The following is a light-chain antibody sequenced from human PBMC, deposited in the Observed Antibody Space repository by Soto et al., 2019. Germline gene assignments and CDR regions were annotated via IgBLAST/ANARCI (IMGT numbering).Light chain of an antibody. Sequence: EILMTQSPGTLSVSPGERATLSCRASQSVSSNLSWYQQKPGQAPRLLIHGASTRSTGIPARFSGSGSGTNYTPNISSRLYADFSVCFCRQYSNWPPLTFGGGTKVEIK. CDR2: GAS. CDR1: QSVSSN. J-gene: IGKJ4*01. V-gene: IGKV3-15*01. CDR3: RQYSNWPPLT.